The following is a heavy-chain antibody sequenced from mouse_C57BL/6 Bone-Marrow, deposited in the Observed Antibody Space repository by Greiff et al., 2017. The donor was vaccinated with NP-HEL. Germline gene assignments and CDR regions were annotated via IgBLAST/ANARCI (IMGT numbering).Heavy chain of an antibody. CDR1: GFTFSSYA. CDR2: ISSGGDYI. V-gene: IGHV5-9-1*02. Sequence: EVQRVESGEGLVKPGGSLKLSCAASGFTFSSYAMSWVRQTPEKRLEWVAYISSGGDYIYYADTVKGRFTISRDNARNTLYLQMSSLKSEDTAMYYCTRVPVITTVVGYFDVWGTGTTVTVSS. J-gene: IGHJ1*03. D-gene: IGHD1-1*01. CDR3: TRVPVITTVVGYFDV.